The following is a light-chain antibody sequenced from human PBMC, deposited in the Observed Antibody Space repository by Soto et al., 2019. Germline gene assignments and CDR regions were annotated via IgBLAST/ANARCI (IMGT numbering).Light chain of an antibody. V-gene: IGKV3-15*01. CDR1: QSVSSK. CDR2: RAS. CDR3: QQYNNRPPAT. J-gene: IGKJ1*01. Sequence: EIVMTQSPATRSVSPGERATLSCRASQSVSSKLAWYQQKPGQAPRLLTYRASTRATDIPARFSGSGSGTEFTLTISSLQSEDFAVYYCQQYNNRPPATFGQGTKVDIK.